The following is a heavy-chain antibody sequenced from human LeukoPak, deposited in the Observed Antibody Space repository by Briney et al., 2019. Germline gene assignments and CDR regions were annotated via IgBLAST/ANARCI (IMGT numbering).Heavy chain of an antibody. V-gene: IGHV3-74*01. Sequence: PGGSLRLTCAASVLTFSNYWMFWVRQDPVKGLVWVSYINPDGSNTNYADCVKGRFTISRDNAKNALYLQMNSLRAEDTAVYYCAKDLHYGSADYWGQGTLVTVSS. CDR2: INPDGSNT. CDR3: AKDLHYGSADY. J-gene: IGHJ4*02. D-gene: IGHD3-10*01. CDR1: VLTFSNYW.